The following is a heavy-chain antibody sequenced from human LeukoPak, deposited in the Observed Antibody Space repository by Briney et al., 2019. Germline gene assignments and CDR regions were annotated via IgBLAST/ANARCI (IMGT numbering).Heavy chain of an antibody. D-gene: IGHD5-12*01. J-gene: IGHJ3*02. CDR2: IYHSGST. V-gene: IGHV4-38-2*02. CDR1: GYSISSGYY. Sequence: PSETLSRTCTVSGYSISSGYYWGWIRQPPGKGLEWIGSIYHSGSTYYNPSLKSRVTISVDTSKNQFSLKLSSVTAADTAVYYCARQAGYDLGNDAFDIWGQGTMVTVSS. CDR3: ARQAGYDLGNDAFDI.